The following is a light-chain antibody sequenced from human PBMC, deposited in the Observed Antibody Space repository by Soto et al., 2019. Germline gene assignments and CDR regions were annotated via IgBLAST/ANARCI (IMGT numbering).Light chain of an antibody. J-gene: IGKJ1*01. V-gene: IGKV1-5*01. CDR3: QEYKSYSWT. CDR2: DAS. CDR1: QSISSW. Sequence: DIQVTQSPATLSASVGDRVTMACRASQSISSWLAWYQQKPGKPPKILIYDASSLASGVPSRVSGSGSGTEFTLTIDRLQPDDFQTYYCQEYKSYSWTFGQGTKVDIK.